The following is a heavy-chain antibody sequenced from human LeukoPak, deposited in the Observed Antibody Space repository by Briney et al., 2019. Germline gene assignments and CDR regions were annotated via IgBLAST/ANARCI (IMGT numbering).Heavy chain of an antibody. CDR1: GFIFSDYY. D-gene: IGHD3-10*01. Sequence: GGSLRLSCAASGFIFSDYYMSWIRQAPGKGLEWVSYISSSGSTKYYADSVEGRFTISRDSAKNSLYLQMNSLRAEDTAVYYCARGALRGVITPYFDYWSQGTLVTVSS. J-gene: IGHJ4*02. CDR2: ISSSGSTK. CDR3: ARGALRGVITPYFDY. V-gene: IGHV3-11*04.